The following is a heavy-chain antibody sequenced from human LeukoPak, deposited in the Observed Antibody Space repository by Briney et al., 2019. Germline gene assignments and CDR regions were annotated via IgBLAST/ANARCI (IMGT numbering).Heavy chain of an antibody. CDR2: IYHSGST. V-gene: IGHV4-38-2*02. J-gene: IGHJ3*02. CDR1: GYSISSGYY. D-gene: IGHD2-21*02. CDR3: ARVPNPLYCGGDCGAFDI. Sequence: SETLSLTCTVSGYSISSGYYWGWIRQPPGKGLEWIGSIYHSGSTYYNPSLKSRVTISVDTSKNQFSLKLSSVTAADTAVYYCARVPNPLYCGGDCGAFDIWGQGTMVTVSS.